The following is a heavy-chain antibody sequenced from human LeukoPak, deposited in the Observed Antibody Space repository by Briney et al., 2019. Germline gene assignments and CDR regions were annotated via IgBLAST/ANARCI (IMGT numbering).Heavy chain of an antibody. CDR3: ATPPHYYGSGSYPFDY. D-gene: IGHD3-10*01. CDR2: FDPEDGET. V-gene: IGHV1-24*01. J-gene: IGHJ4*02. CDR1: GYTLTELS. Sequence: ASVKVSCKVSGYTLTELSMHWVRQAPGEGLEWMGGFDPEDGETIYAQKFQGRVTMTEDTSTDTAYMELSSLRSEDTAVYYCATPPHYYGSGSYPFDYWGQGTLVTVSS.